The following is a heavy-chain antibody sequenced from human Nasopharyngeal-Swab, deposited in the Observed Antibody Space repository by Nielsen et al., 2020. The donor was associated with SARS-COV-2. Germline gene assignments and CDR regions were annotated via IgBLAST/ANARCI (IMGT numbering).Heavy chain of an antibody. Sequence: WVRQAPGQGLEWVGGLIPVFGTTHYSQKFQDRLRVTADASTDTAYMELSSLRSDDTAVYYCAGAITYYYDGSGSPSYGLGVWGQGTTVTVSS. V-gene: IGHV1-69*01. J-gene: IGHJ6*02. CDR2: LIPVFGTT. CDR3: AGAITYYYDGSGSPSYGLGV. D-gene: IGHD3-22*01.